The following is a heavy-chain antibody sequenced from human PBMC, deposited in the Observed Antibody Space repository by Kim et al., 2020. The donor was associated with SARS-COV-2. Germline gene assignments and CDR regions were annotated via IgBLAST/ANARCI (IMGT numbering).Heavy chain of an antibody. J-gene: IGHJ6*02. D-gene: IGHD3-22*01. Sequence: YAPKFRGRVTITADESTSTAYMELSSLRSEDTAVYYCARSYDSRYYYGMDVWGQGTTVTVSS. V-gene: IGHV1-69*01. CDR3: ARSYDSRYYYGMDV.